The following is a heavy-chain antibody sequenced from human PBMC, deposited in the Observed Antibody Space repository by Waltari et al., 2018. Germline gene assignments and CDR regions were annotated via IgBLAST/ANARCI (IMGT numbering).Heavy chain of an antibody. V-gene: IGHV3-23*04. Sequence: EVQLVESGGGLVQHGGSLRLSCAASGFTFGSSAMRWVRPAPGKGLEWVSAISGSGGSTYYADSVKGRFTISRDNSKNTLYLQMNSLRAEDTAVYYCAKDGTLLTDTKRAFDIWGQGTMVTVSS. CDR3: AKDGTLLTDTKRAFDI. J-gene: IGHJ3*02. CDR2: ISGSGGST. D-gene: IGHD1-1*01. CDR1: GFTFGSSA.